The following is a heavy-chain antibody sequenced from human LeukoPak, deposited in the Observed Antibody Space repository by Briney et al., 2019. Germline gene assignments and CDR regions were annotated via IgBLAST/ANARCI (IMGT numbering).Heavy chain of an antibody. Sequence: PGGSLRLSCAASGFTFSSYWMSWVRQAPGKGLEWVSYISSSGSTIYYADSVKGRFTISRDNAKNSLYLQMNSLRAEDTAVYYCARDRRELQAFDYWGQGTLVTVSS. CDR2: ISSSGSTI. J-gene: IGHJ4*02. CDR3: ARDRRELQAFDY. V-gene: IGHV3-48*04. D-gene: IGHD1-26*01. CDR1: GFTFSSYW.